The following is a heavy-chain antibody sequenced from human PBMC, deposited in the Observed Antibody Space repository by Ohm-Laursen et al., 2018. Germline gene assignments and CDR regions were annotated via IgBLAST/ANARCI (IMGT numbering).Heavy chain of an antibody. V-gene: IGHV3-9*01. Sequence: SLRLSCAASGFTFDDYAMHWVRQAPGKGLEWVSGISWNSGSIGYADSVKGRFTISRDNAKNSLYLQMNSLRAEDTALYYCAKDITPYGDSYHYYFDYWGQGTLVTVSS. CDR1: GFTFDDYA. CDR2: ISWNSGSI. J-gene: IGHJ4*02. CDR3: AKDITPYGDSYHYYFDY. D-gene: IGHD4-17*01.